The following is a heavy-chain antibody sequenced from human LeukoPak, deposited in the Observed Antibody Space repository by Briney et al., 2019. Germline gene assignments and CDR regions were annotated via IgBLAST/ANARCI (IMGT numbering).Heavy chain of an antibody. V-gene: IGHV3-43*01. CDR2: ISWDGSST. Sequence: GGSLRLSCAASGFTFDDCTMHWVRQAPGKGLEWVSLISWDGSSTYYADSVKGRFTISRDNSKNSLYLQMNSLRTEDTALYYCAKAVSGSYPTFDYWGQGTLVTVSS. D-gene: IGHD1-26*01. CDR3: AKAVSGSYPTFDY. CDR1: GFTFDDCT. J-gene: IGHJ4*02.